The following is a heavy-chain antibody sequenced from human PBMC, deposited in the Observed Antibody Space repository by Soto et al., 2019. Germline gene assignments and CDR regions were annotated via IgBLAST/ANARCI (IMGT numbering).Heavy chain of an antibody. D-gene: IGHD3-10*01. V-gene: IGHV4-59*08. J-gene: IGHJ4*02. Sequence: QVQLQESGPGLVKPSETLSLTCTVSGGSISSYYWSWIRQPPGKGLVWIGYISYSGSTNYNPSLKSRVSISVDTSKNQFSLKTSSVTAADTAVYYCARLAYYGSGRTFDYWGQGTLVTVSS. CDR1: GGSISSYY. CDR2: ISYSGST. CDR3: ARLAYYGSGRTFDY.